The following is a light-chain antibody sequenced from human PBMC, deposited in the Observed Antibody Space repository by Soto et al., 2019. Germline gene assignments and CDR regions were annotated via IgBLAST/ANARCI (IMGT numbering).Light chain of an antibody. Sequence: EVVMTQSPATLSVSPGETATLSFRASQSLTTYLAWYQQKPDQAPRLLIYGISTRATDVPARFSGSGSGTEFTLTISSLQSEDFAVYYCQQRSNWITFGQGTRLEIK. V-gene: IGKV3-15*01. CDR3: QQRSNWIT. CDR2: GIS. CDR1: QSLTTY. J-gene: IGKJ5*01.